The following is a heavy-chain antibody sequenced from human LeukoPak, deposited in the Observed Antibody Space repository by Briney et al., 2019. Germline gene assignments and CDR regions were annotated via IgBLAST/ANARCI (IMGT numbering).Heavy chain of an antibody. CDR3: ARAGYYYDSSGFRWFDP. D-gene: IGHD3-22*01. J-gene: IGHJ5*02. Sequence: SETLSLTCTVSGGSISSYYWNWIRQPPGKGLEWIGYIHYSGSTNYNPSLKSRATISLDTSKNQFSLKLSSVTAADTAVYYCARAGYYYDSSGFRWFDPWGQGTLVTVSS. V-gene: IGHV4-59*01. CDR2: IHYSGST. CDR1: GGSISSYY.